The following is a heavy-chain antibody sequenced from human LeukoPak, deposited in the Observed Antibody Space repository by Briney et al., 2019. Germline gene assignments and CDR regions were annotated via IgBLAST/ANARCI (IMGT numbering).Heavy chain of an antibody. Sequence: SQTLSLTCAVSGGSISSGGYSWSWIRQPPGKGLEWIGEINHSGSTNYNPSLKSRVTISVDTSKNQFSLKLSSVTAADTAVYYCASGTYYYDSSGYSFDYWGQGTLVTVSS. CDR3: ASGTYYYDSSGYSFDY. CDR1: GGSISSGGYS. D-gene: IGHD3-22*01. V-gene: IGHV4-30-2*01. J-gene: IGHJ4*02. CDR2: INHSGST.